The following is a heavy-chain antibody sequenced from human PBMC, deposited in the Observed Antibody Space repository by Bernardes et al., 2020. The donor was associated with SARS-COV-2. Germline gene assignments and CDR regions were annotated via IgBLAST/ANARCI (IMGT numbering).Heavy chain of an antibody. V-gene: IGHV3-23*01. J-gene: IGHJ4*02. D-gene: IGHD1-26*01. CDR3: AKSPRATCDYFDY. CDR1: GFTFSRYA. CDR2: ISGSGGST. Sequence: GGSLRLSCAASGFTFSRYAMSWVRQAPGKGLEWVSAISGSGGSTYYADSVKGRFTISRDNSKNTLYLQMNSLRAEDTAVYYCAKSPRATCDYFDYWGQGTLVTVSS.